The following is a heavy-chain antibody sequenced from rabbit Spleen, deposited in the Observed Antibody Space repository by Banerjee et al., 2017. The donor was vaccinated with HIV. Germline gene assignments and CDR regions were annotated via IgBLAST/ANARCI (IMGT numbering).Heavy chain of an antibody. Sequence: QEQLVESGGGLVQPEGSLTLTCTASGFSFSSSYYMCWVRQAPGKGLEWIGCIYAGSSGSTYYASWAKGRFTISKTSSTTVTLQMTSLTAADAATYFCARRDYDDTYAFNLWGPGTLVTVS. CDR1: GFSFSSSYY. CDR2: IYAGSSGST. V-gene: IGHV1S45*01. D-gene: IGHD6-1*01. CDR3: ARRDYDDTYAFNL. J-gene: IGHJ4*01.